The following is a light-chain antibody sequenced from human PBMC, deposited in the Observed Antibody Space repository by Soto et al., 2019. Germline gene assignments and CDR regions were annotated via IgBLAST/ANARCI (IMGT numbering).Light chain of an antibody. J-gene: IGLJ2*01. CDR1: SSDVGGYNS. V-gene: IGLV2-14*01. CDR2: DVS. CDR3: SSYTSSSLLV. Sequence: QSALTQPASVSGSPGQSITISCTGTSSDVGGYNSVSWYQQLPGKAPKLMIYDVSRRPSGVSDRFSGSKSGNTAALTVSGLQAEDEADYYCSSYTSSSLLVFGGGTKVTVL.